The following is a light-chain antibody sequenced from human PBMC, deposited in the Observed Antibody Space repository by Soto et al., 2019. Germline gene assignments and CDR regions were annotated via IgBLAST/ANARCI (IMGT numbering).Light chain of an antibody. J-gene: IGKJ1*01. CDR1: QTISSW. Sequence: IQVTQSPSSLSASVGDRVTITCRASQTISSWLAWYQQKPGKAPKLLIYKASTLKSGVPSRFSGSGSGTEFTLTISSLQPDDFATYYCQHDNSYSEAFGQGTKVDI. CDR2: KAS. CDR3: QHDNSYSEA. V-gene: IGKV1-5*03.